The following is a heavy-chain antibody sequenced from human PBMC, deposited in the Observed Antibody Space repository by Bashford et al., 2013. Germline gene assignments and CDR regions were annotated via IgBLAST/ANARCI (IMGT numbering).Heavy chain of an antibody. CDR2: IDAVNGNT. CDR1: GYKFATYT. J-gene: IGHJ4*02. CDR3: ARGAITMIVVVITIPGV. V-gene: IGHV1-3*01. Sequence: VASVKVSCQASGYKFATYTMHWMRQAPGQRPEWMGRIDAVNGNTHYAQQFQDRVTISWDTSATTAYLELNSLRSDDTAVYYCARGAITMIVVVITIPGVWGQGTLVHRLL. D-gene: IGHD3-22*01.